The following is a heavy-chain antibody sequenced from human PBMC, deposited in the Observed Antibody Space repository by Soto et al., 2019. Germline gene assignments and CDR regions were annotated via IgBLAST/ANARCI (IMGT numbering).Heavy chain of an antibody. CDR1: GFTFSSYG. CDR3: AKDQRLTKVGTVGD. Sequence: GGSLRLSCAALGFTFSSYGMDWFGQAPGKGGEGVAVTSYLGNDKYYAESVKGRFTISRENFKNTLLLQMDRLRVEDTAVYYCAKDQRLTKVGTVGDWGQGTPVTVSS. CDR2: TSYLGNDK. V-gene: IGHV3-30*18. J-gene: IGHJ4*02. D-gene: IGHD4-17*01.